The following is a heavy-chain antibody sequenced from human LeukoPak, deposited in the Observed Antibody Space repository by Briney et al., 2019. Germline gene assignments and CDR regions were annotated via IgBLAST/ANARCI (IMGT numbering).Heavy chain of an antibody. V-gene: IGHV1-24*01. J-gene: IGHJ4*02. CDR2: FDPEDGET. CDR1: GYTLTELS. Sequence: GALVKVSCKVSGYTLTELSMHWVRQAPGKGLEWMGGFDPEDGETIYAQKFQGRVTMTEDTSTDTAYMELSSLRSEDTAVYYCASLPQVRGVIYTYYFDYWGQGTLVTVSS. CDR3: ASLPQVRGVIYTYYFDY. D-gene: IGHD3-10*01.